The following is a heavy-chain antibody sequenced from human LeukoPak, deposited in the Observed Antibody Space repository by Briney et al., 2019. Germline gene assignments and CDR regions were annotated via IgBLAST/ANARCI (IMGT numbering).Heavy chain of an antibody. V-gene: IGHV4-34*01. CDR3: ARRGGYSGYGRIGWFDP. J-gene: IGHJ5*02. D-gene: IGHD5-12*01. Sequence: KTSETLSLTCAVYGGSFSGYYWSWIRQPPGKGLEWIGEINHSGSTNYNPSLKSRVTISVDTSKNQFSLKLSSVTAADTAVYYCARRGGYSGYGRIGWFDPWGQGTLVTVSS. CDR1: GGSFSGYY. CDR2: INHSGST.